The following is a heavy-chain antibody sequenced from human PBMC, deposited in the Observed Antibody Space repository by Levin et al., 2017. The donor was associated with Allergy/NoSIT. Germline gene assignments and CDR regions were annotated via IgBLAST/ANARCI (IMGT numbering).Heavy chain of an antibody. D-gene: IGHD6-19*01. CDR2: IKSKTDGGTT. CDR3: TTDNGLSSGWYWGDVDDY. J-gene: IGHJ4*02. V-gene: IGHV3-15*01. Sequence: GGSLRLSCAASGFTFSNAWMSWVRQAPGKGLEWVGRIKSKTDGGTTDYAAPVKGRFTISRDDSKNTLYLQMNSLKTEDTAVYYCTTDNGLSSGWYWGDVDDYWGQGTLVTVSS. CDR1: GFTFSNAW.